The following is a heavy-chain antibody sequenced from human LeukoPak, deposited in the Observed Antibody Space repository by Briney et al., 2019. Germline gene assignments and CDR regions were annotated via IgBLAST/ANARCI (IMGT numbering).Heavy chain of an antibody. CDR2: ISGSGGST. CDR3: AKDGSPYYHEGWFDP. Sequence: GGSLRLSCAASGFTFSSYAMSWVRQAPGKGLEWVSAISGSGGSTYYADSVKGRFTISRDNSKNTLYLQMNSLRAEDTAVYYCAKDGSPYYHEGWFDPWGQGTLVTVSS. J-gene: IGHJ5*02. D-gene: IGHD3-22*01. CDR1: GFTFSSYA. V-gene: IGHV3-23*01.